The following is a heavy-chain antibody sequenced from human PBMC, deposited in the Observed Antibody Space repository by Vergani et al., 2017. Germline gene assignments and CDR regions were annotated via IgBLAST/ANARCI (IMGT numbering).Heavy chain of an antibody. V-gene: IGHV4-39*01. Sequence: QLQLQESGPGLVKPSESLSLTCTVSGGSISTYNYYWGWIRQPPGKGLEWIGSIFYSGTTYYNPSLRSRVNISLDTSKNQFSLKLGSVTAAYTAIYYCARLGNHITIFGVISYWGQGTLVTVSS. CDR3: ARLGNHITIFGVISY. D-gene: IGHD3-3*01. CDR1: GGSISTYNYY. CDR2: IFYSGTT. J-gene: IGHJ4*02.